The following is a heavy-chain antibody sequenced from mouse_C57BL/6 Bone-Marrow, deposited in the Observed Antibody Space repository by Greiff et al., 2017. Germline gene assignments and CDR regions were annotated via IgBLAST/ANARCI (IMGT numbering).Heavy chain of an antibody. J-gene: IGHJ1*03. V-gene: IGHV5-16*01. CDR2: INYDGSST. Sequence: EVMLVESEGGLVQPGSSMKLSCTASGFTFSDYYMAWVRQVPEKGLEWVANINYDGSSTYYLDSLKSRFIISRDNAKNILYLQMSSLKSEDTATYYCARVCDGALDFDFWGTGTTVTVSS. CDR1: GFTFSDYY. CDR3: ARVCDGALDFDF. D-gene: IGHD2-3*01.